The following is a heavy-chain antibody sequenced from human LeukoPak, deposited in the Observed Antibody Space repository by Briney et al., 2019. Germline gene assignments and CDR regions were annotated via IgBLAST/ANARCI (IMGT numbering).Heavy chain of an antibody. CDR2: IYYSGST. CDR3: ARTDTAGEGFDP. J-gene: IGHJ5*02. V-gene: IGHV4-59*08. CDR1: GGSISSYY. D-gene: IGHD5-18*01. Sequence: SETLSLTCTVSGGSISSYYWSWIRQPPGKGLGWIGYIYYSGSTNYNPSLKSRVTISVDTSKNQFSLKLSSVTAADTAVYYCARTDTAGEGFDPWGQGTLVTVSS.